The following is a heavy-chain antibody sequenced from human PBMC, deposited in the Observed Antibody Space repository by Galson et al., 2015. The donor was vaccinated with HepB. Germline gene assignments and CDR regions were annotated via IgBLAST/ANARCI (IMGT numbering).Heavy chain of an antibody. D-gene: IGHD3-3*01. CDR1: GFTFSSYW. CDR2: INSDGSST. J-gene: IGHJ4*02. V-gene: IGHV3-74*01. CDR3: ATRGDLLTIFGVVTQDY. Sequence: SLRLSCAASGFTFSSYWMHWVRQAPGKGLVWVSRINSDGSSTSYADSVKGRFTISRDNAKNTLYLQMNSLRAEDTAVYYCATRGDLLTIFGVVTQDYWGQGTLVTVS.